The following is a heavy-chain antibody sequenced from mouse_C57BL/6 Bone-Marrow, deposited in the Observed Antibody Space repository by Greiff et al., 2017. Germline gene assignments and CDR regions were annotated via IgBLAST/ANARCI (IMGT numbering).Heavy chain of an antibody. D-gene: IGHD2-1*01. CDR1: GYTFTSYW. J-gene: IGHJ2*01. V-gene: IGHV1-50*01. Sequence: QVQLKQPGAELVKPGASVKLSCKASGYTFTSYWMQWVKQRPGQGLEWIGEIDPSDSYTNYNQQFKGKATLTVDTSSSTAYMQLSSLPSEDSAVFYCAVYYGNYAVDYWGQGTTHTVSS. CDR2: IDPSDSYT. CDR3: AVYYGNYAVDY.